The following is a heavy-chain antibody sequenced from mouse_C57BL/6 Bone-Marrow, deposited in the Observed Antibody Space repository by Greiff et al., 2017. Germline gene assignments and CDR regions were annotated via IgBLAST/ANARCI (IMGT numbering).Heavy chain of an antibody. CDR1: GFTFSSYG. CDR2: ISSGGSYT. Sequence: EVKVVESGGDLVKPGGSLKLSCAASGFTFSSYGMSWVRQTPDKRLEWVATISSGGSYTYYPDSVKGRFTISRDNAKNTLYRQMSSLKSEYTAMYYCARALEGYFDYWGQGTTLTVSS. CDR3: ARALEGYFDY. V-gene: IGHV5-6*01. J-gene: IGHJ2*01.